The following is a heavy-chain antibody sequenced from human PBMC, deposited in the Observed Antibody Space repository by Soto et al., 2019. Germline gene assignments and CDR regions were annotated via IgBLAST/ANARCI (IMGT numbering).Heavy chain of an antibody. CDR1: GASISSGDYY. V-gene: IGHV4-30-4*01. J-gene: IGHJ5*02. Sequence: SETLSLTCIVSGASISSGDYYWSWVRQPPGMGMEWIGHISYNGTIDYRPSLKSRVTISLDTSKNQFSLNLNSVTAADTAIYYCARALGSRFIEWPKYDPWGQGTLVTVSS. CDR2: ISYNGTI. CDR3: ARALGSRFIEWPKYDP. D-gene: IGHD3-3*01.